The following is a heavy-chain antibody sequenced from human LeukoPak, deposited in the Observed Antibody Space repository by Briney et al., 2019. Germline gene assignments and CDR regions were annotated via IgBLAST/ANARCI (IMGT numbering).Heavy chain of an antibody. CDR1: GYIFTSYG. CDR3: ARESQIRYYYDRSGYYYGAMDY. CDR2: ISGYNGHT. J-gene: IGHJ4*02. D-gene: IGHD3-22*01. Sequence: RASVKVSCKASGYIFTSYGISWVRRAPGQGLEWMGWISGYNGHTNYAEKLQGRVTMTTDTSTSTAYMELRSLRSDDTAVFYCARESQIRYYYDRSGYYYGAMDYWGQGSLVTVSS. V-gene: IGHV1-18*01.